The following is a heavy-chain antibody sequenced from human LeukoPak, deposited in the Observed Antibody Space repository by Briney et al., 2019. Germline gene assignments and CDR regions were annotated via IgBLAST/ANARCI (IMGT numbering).Heavy chain of an antibody. CDR3: ASSDPFSSSYAFDI. V-gene: IGHV4-59*01. D-gene: IGHD6-13*01. CDR1: GGSISSYY. J-gene: IGHJ3*02. CDR2: IYYSGST. Sequence: SETLSLTCTVSGGSISSYYWSRIRQPPGKGLEWIGYIYYSGSTNYNPSLKSRVTISVDTSKNQFSLKLSSVTAADTAVYYCASSDPFSSSYAFDIWGQGTMVTVSS.